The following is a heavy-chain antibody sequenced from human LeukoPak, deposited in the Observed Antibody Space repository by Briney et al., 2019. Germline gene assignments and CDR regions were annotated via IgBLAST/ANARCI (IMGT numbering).Heavy chain of an antibody. J-gene: IGHJ4*02. D-gene: IGHD4-17*01. V-gene: IGHV4-4*02. CDR2: IYHSGTT. CDR3: ATYFYGEHGSYYFDY. Sequence: SGTLSLTCAVSSAFITNSHWWSWARQPPGKGLEWIGEIYHSGTTNYNPSLKSRVTMSVDKSKNQFSLKLSSVTAADTAVYYCATYFYGEHGSYYFDYWGQGTLVTVSS. CDR1: SAFITNSHW.